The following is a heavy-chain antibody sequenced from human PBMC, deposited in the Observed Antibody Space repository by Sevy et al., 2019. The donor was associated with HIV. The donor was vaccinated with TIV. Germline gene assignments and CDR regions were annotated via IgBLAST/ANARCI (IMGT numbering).Heavy chain of an antibody. Sequence: GGSLRLSCTASGFTFGDYAMSWFRQAPGKGLEWVGFIRSKAYGGTPEYAASVKGRFTISRDDSESIAYLQMNSLKSEDTAVYYCTRNPRSGNYLGDWFDPWGQGTLVTVSS. D-gene: IGHD1-26*01. CDR3: TRNPRSGNYLGDWFDP. CDR2: IRSKAYGGTP. V-gene: IGHV3-49*03. CDR1: GFTFGDYA. J-gene: IGHJ5*02.